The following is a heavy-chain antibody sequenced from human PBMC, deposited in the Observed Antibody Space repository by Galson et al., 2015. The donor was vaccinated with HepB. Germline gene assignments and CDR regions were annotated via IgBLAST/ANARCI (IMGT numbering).Heavy chain of an antibody. V-gene: IGHV3-21*01. CDR3: TSEGFSNGDFFG. J-gene: IGHJ4*02. D-gene: IGHD4-11*01. CDR2: ISSSSTYI. Sequence: SLRLSCAASGFTITKYNMNWVRQAPGKGLEWVSGISSSSTYIYHADSVKGRFTISRDNAKNTLYLEMSSLRAEDTAVYYCTSEGFSNGDFFGWGQGTLVTVSS. CDR1: GFTITKYN.